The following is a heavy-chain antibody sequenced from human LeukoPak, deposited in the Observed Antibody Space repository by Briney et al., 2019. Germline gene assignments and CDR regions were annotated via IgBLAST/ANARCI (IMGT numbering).Heavy chain of an antibody. J-gene: IGHJ3*02. D-gene: IGHD6-13*01. CDR1: GFTFSRYA. CDR3: ARDSQSGIAAAGSFDI. Sequence: GGSLRLSCAASGFTFSRYAIHWVRQAPGKGLEWVAIISYDGNIKYYADSVKGRFTLSRDNSKNTLYLQMNSLRSEDTAVYYCARDSQSGIAAAGSFDIWGQGTMVTVSS. CDR2: ISYDGNIK. V-gene: IGHV3-30-3*01.